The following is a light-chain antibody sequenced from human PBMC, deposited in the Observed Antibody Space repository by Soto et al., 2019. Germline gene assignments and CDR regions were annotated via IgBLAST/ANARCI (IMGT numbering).Light chain of an antibody. V-gene: IGLV8-61*01. J-gene: IGLJ3*02. CDR1: SGSVSTTNF. CDR2: STK. CDR3: VLYVGSGYWL. Sequence: QTVVTQEPSFSVSPGGTVTLTCGLTSGSVSTTNFPSWYQQTPGKPPRTLIYSTKTRSSGVPGRFSGSILGNKAALTITGAQADDECDYYCVLYVGSGYWLFGGGTKLTV.